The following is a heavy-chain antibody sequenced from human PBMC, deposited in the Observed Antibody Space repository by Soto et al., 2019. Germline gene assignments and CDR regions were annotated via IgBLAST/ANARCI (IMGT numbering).Heavy chain of an antibody. Sequence: QVQLVESGGGVVQPGRSLRLSCAASGFTFSSYGMHWVRQAPGKGLEWVTVIWYDGSNKYYADSVKGRFTISRDNSKNTLYLQMNSLRAEDTAVYYCARDAVSSSIDYWGQGTLFTVSS. D-gene: IGHD6-6*01. CDR1: GFTFSSYG. V-gene: IGHV3-33*01. J-gene: IGHJ4*02. CDR2: IWYDGSNK. CDR3: ARDAVSSSIDY.